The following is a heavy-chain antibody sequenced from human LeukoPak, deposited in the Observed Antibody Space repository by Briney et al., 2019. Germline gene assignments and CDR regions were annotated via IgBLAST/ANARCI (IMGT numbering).Heavy chain of an antibody. D-gene: IGHD1-26*01. Sequence: SVKVSCKASGVTFISYVISWVRQAPGQGLEWMGGIIPIFGTANYTQKFQGRVTINADESTITAYVELSSLRSEDTAVYYCARSGYGGSYYGGYYYMDVWGKGTTVTVSS. J-gene: IGHJ6*03. V-gene: IGHV1-69*01. CDR1: GVTFISYV. CDR2: IIPIFGTA. CDR3: ARSGYGGSYYGGYYYMDV.